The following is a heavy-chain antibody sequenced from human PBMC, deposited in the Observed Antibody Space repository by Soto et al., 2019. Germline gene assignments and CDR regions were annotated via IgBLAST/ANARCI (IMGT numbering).Heavy chain of an antibody. CDR3: ARGVDR. J-gene: IGHJ5*02. CDR1: GGSISGGGYS. V-gene: IGHV4-30-2*01. CDR2: IYHSGST. Sequence: SETLSLTCAVSGGSISGGGYSWSWIRQPPGKGLEWIGYIYHSGSTYYNPSLKSRVTISVDRSKNQFSLKLSSVTAADTAVYYCARGVDRWGQGTLVTVSS. D-gene: IGHD6-13*01.